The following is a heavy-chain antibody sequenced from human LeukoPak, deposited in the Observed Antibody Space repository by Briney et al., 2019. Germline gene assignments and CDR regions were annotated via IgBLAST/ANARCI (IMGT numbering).Heavy chain of an antibody. V-gene: IGHV4-4*07. Sequence: SETLSLTCTVSGGSIRSYYWSWIRQPAGKGLEWIGRIYTSGSTNYNPSLKSRVTISVDKSKNQFSLKLSSVTAADTAVYYCARARGREYSSSLAYWYFDLWGRGTLVTVSS. CDR2: IYTSGST. D-gene: IGHD6-13*01. CDR3: ARARGREYSSSLAYWYFDL. CDR1: GGSIRSYY. J-gene: IGHJ2*01.